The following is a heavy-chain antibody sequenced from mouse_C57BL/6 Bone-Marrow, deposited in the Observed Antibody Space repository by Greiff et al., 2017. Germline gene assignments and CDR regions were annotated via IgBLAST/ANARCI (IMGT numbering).Heavy chain of an antibody. CDR2: IDPENGDT. Sequence: EVKLQESGAELVRPGASVKLSCTASGFNIKDDYMHWVKQRPEQGLEWIGWIDPENGDTEYASKFQGKATITADTSSNTAHLQLSSLTSEDTAVCYCTTYYGSSYWYFDVWGTGTTVTVSS. CDR3: TTYYGSSYWYFDV. CDR1: GFNIKDDY. D-gene: IGHD1-1*01. J-gene: IGHJ1*03. V-gene: IGHV14-4*01.